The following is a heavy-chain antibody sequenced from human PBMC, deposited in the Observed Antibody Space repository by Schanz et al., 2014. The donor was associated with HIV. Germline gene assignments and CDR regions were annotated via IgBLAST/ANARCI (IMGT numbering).Heavy chain of an antibody. CDR2: IDGVGDNT. CDR1: GFTFDSYG. J-gene: IGHJ4*02. D-gene: IGHD3-22*01. CDR3: AKPEYDSSGNSQSHFDY. V-gene: IGHV3-23*04. Sequence: VQLVESGGGVVQPGRSLRLSCAASGFTFDSYGIHWVRQAPGKGLEWVSAIDGVGDNTYYADSVKGRFTISRDNSKNTVYLRMSGLRAEDTAVYYCAKPEYDSSGNSQSHFDYWGQGTLVTVSS.